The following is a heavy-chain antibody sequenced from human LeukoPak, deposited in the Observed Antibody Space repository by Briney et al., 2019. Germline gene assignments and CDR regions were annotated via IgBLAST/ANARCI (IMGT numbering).Heavy chain of an antibody. CDR1: RFTFSSYW. D-gene: IGHD2-2*01. CDR3: ARDDVDCSSTSCYASGVDY. J-gene: IGHJ4*02. V-gene: IGHV3-74*01. Sequence: PGGSLRLSCAASRFTFSSYWMHWVRQAPGKGLVWVSRINSDGSSTSYADSVRGRFTISRDNAKNTLYLQMNSLRAEDTAVYYCARDDVDCSSTSCYASGVDYWGQGTLVTVSS. CDR2: INSDGSST.